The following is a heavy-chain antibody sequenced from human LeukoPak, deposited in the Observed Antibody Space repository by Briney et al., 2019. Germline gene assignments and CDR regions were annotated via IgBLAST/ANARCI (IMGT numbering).Heavy chain of an antibody. J-gene: IGHJ3*02. CDR3: ARPIARAASDAFDI. D-gene: IGHD6-19*01. Sequence: GESLKISCKGSGYSFITYWIGWVRQMPGKGLEWMGIIYPGDSDTRYSPSFQGQVTISADKSISTAYLQWSSLKASDTAMYYCARPIARAASDAFDIWGQGTMVTASS. CDR2: IYPGDSDT. CDR1: GYSFITYW. V-gene: IGHV5-51*01.